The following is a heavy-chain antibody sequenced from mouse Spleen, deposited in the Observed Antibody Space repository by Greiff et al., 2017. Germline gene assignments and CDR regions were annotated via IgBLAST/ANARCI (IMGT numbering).Heavy chain of an antibody. J-gene: IGHJ1*01. CDR3: ARGTYYRYAYWYFDV. V-gene: IGHV1-18*01. D-gene: IGHD2-14*01. CDR2: INPNNGGT. Sequence: EVQLQQSGPELVKPGASVKIPCKASGYTFTDYNMDWVKQSHGKSLEWIGDINPNNGGTIYNQKFKGKATLTVDKSSSTAYMELRSLTSEDTAVYYCARGTYYRYAYWYFDVWGAGTTVTVSS. CDR1: GYTFTDYN.